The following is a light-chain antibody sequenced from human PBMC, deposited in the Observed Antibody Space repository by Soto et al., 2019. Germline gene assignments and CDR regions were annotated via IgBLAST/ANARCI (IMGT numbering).Light chain of an antibody. CDR2: TNN. Sequence: QSALTQPPSVSAAPGQTVTISCSGTYSNIGNNFVSWYQHLPGTAPKLLIYTNNKRPSGIPDRFSGSKSGPSATQGITGLQTGDEADYYCASWDTSLSGVVFGGGTQLTVL. J-gene: IGLJ7*01. CDR1: YSNIGNNF. V-gene: IGLV1-51*01. CDR3: ASWDTSLSGVV.